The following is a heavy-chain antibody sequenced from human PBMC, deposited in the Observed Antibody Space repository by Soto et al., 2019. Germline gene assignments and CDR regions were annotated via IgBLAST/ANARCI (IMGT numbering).Heavy chain of an antibody. D-gene: IGHD6-13*01. Sequence: GGSLRLSCAASGFTFSSYAMHWVRQAPGKGLEWGAVISYDGSNKYYADSVKGRFTISRDNSKNTLYLQMNSLRAEDTAVYYCARDVTRYSSSWYLYYYYYGMDVWGQGTTVTVSS. CDR2: ISYDGSNK. CDR3: ARDVTRYSSSWYLYYYYYGMDV. V-gene: IGHV3-30-3*01. CDR1: GFTFSSYA. J-gene: IGHJ6*02.